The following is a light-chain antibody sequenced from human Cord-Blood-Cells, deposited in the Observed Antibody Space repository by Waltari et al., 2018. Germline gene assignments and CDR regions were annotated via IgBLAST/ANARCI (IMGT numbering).Light chain of an antibody. V-gene: IGKV4-1*01. CDR3: QQYYSTPYS. CDR1: PSVLYSTNNKNY. Sequence: DIVMTQSPDSLAVSVGERATINCKSSPSVLYSTNNKNYLAWYQQKPGQPPKLLIYWASTQESGVPGRCSGSGSATDFTLTISILQAEDVAVYYCQQYYSTPYSFGQGTKLEIK. CDR2: WAS. J-gene: IGKJ2*03.